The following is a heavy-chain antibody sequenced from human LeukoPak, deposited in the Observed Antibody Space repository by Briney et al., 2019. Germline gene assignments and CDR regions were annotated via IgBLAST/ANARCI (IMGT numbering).Heavy chain of an antibody. CDR3: ATLSSGGNFDY. CDR2: IYYSGST. V-gene: IGHV4-39*01. J-gene: IGHJ4*02. CDR1: GGSISSSSYY. D-gene: IGHD6-25*01. Sequence: SETLSLTCTVSGGSISSSSYYWGWIRQPPGKGLEWIGSIYYSGSTYYNPSLKSRVTISVDTSKNQFSLKLSSVTAADTAVYYCATLSSGGNFDYWGQGTLVTVSS.